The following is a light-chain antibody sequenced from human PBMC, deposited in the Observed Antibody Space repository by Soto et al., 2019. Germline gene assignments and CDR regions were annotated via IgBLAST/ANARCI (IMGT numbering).Light chain of an antibody. J-gene: IGKJ4*01. CDR3: QQHGTSPI. CDR2: GAY. CDR1: QAVSSIL. V-gene: IGKV3-20*01. Sequence: EVVLTQSPGTLSLSPGERATLSCRASQAVSSILLAWYQQKPGQAPRLLIYGAYSRATGIPDRFSGSGSGNDFTLTVRRLEPEDFAVYYCQQHGTSPIFGGGIKVEIK.